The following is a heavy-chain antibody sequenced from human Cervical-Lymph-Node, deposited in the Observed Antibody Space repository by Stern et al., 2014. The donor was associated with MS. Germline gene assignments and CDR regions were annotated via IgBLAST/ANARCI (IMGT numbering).Heavy chain of an antibody. CDR2: ITGSSNKK. J-gene: IGHJ4*02. CDR1: GFSFSSYS. CDR3: ATVHSSGY. Sequence: EMQLVESGGGLVQPGGSLRLSCAASGFSFSSYSMNWVRQAPGKGLEWVSYITGSSNKKYYADSVKGRFTISRDNAKNSLYLQMNSLRAEDTAVYYCATVHSSGYWGQGTLVTVSS. V-gene: IGHV3-48*01. D-gene: IGHD6-19*01.